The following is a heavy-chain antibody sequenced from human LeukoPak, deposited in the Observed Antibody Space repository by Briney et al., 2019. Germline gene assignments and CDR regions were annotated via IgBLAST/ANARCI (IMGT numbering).Heavy chain of an antibody. CDR3: ARVMSGVGYSYGLYFDY. Sequence: KPSQTLSLTCTVSGSSISSGGYYWSWICQHPGKGLEWIGYIYYSGSTYYNPSLKSRVTISVDTSKNQFSLKLSSVTAADTAVYYCARVMSGVGYSYGLYFDYWGQGTLVTVSS. CDR1: GSSISSGGYY. CDR2: IYYSGST. V-gene: IGHV4-31*03. D-gene: IGHD5-18*01. J-gene: IGHJ4*02.